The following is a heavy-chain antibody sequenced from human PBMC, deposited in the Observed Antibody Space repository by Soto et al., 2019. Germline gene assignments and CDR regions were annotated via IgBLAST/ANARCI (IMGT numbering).Heavy chain of an antibody. V-gene: IGHV4-34*01. CDR3: ARGRPAIATRWFDS. J-gene: IGHJ5*01. CDR2: ITNSGST. D-gene: IGHD1-1*01. CDR1: CGSFSDSY. Sequence: SETLSLTCAVFCGSFSDSYWSWIRQSPGKGLEWIGEITNSGSTYYNPSLKSRVTISGDTSKNQFSLEVTSVAAADTGTYYCARGRPAIATRWFDSWGQGILVTVSS.